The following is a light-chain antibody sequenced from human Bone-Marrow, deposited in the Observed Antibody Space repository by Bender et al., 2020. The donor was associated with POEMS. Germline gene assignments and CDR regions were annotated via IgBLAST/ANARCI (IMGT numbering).Light chain of an antibody. CDR1: SSNIGAHA. V-gene: IGLV1-44*01. CDR2: SSH. Sequence: QSVLTQPPSASGTPGQRVTISCSGGSSNIGAHAVNWYQHLPGTAPKLLIYSSHRRPSEVPDRFSGSRSGTSASLALSGLQSEDEADYDGGVWEDSLNGWVFGGGAKLTVL. CDR3: GVWEDSLNGWV. J-gene: IGLJ3*02.